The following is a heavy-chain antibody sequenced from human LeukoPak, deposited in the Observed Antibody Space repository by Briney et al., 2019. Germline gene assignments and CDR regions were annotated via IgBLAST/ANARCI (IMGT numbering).Heavy chain of an antibody. CDR3: ATRASYYYYYYMDV. V-gene: IGHV3-23*01. CDR2: ISGSGGST. J-gene: IGHJ6*03. Sequence: PAGSLRLSCAASGFTFSSYGMSWVRQAPGKGLKGVSAISGSGGSTYYADSVKGRFTISRDNSKNTLYLQMNSLRAEDTAVYYCATRASYYYYYYMDVWGKGTTVTISS. CDR1: GFTFSSYG.